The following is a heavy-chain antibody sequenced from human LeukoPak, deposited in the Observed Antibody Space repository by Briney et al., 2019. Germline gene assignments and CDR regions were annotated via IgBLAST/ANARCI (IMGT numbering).Heavy chain of an antibody. V-gene: IGHV3-48*02. D-gene: IGHD3-22*01. Sequence: PGGSLRLSCAASGFTFSSYSMNWVRQAPGKGLEWVSYISSSSSTIYYADSVMGRFTISRDNAKNSLYLQMNSLRDEDTAVYYCARAPAYYYDSSGPNNDYWGQGTLVTVSS. CDR3: ARAPAYYYDSSGPNNDY. CDR1: GFTFSSYS. J-gene: IGHJ4*02. CDR2: ISSSSSTI.